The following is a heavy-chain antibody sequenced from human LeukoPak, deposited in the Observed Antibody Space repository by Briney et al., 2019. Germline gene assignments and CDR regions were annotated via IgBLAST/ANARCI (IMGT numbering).Heavy chain of an antibody. CDR2: ISAYNGNT. D-gene: IGHD1-1*01. CDR1: GYTFTSYG. V-gene: IGHV1-18*01. CDR3: AKKFLERHRGSFDY. J-gene: IGHJ4*02. Sequence: GASVKVSCKASGYTFTSYGISWVRQAPGQGLEWMGWISAYNGNTNYAQKLQGRVTMTTDTSTSTAYMELRSLRSDDTAVYYCAKKFLERHRGSFDYWGQGTLVTVSS.